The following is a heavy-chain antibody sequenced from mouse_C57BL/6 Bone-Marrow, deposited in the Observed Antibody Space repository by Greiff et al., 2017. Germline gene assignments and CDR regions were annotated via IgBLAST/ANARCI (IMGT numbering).Heavy chain of an antibody. Sequence: EVMLVESGGGLVQSGRSLRLSCATSGFTFSDFYMEWVRQAPGKGLEWIAASRNKANDYTTEYSSSVKGRFIVSRDTSQSILYLQMNALRAEDTAIYYCARDATPDYDMDYWGQGTSVTVSS. CDR2: SRNKANDYTT. V-gene: IGHV7-1*01. CDR3: ARDATPDYDMDY. J-gene: IGHJ4*01. CDR1: GFTFSDFY.